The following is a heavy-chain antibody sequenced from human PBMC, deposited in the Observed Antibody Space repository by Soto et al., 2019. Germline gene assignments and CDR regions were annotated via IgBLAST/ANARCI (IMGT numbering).Heavy chain of an antibody. CDR2: IYYSGST. D-gene: IGHD1-1*01. CDR1: GDSISSYF. CDR3: ARPDPARGVHWYFGV. J-gene: IGHJ2*01. V-gene: IGHV4-59*08. Sequence: QVQLQESGPGLVKPSETLSLTCTVSGDSISSYFWSWIRQPPGKGLEWIGYIYYSGSTNYNPSLNSRVTILGDTSKNQCSLKLSSVTAADTAVYYCARPDPARGVHWYFGVWGRGTLVTVSS.